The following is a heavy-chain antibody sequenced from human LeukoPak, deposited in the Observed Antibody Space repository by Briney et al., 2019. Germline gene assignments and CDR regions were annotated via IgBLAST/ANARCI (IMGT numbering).Heavy chain of an antibody. CDR3: TVSGYSSSWYAFGY. CDR1: GFTFSNAW. CDR2: IKSKTDGGTT. Sequence: PGGSLRLSCAASGFTFSNAWMSWVRQAPGKGLEWVGRIKSKTDGGTTDYAASVKGRFTISRDDSKNRLYLQMNSLKTEDTAVYYCTVSGYSSSWYAFGYWGQGTLVTVSS. D-gene: IGHD6-13*01. V-gene: IGHV3-15*01. J-gene: IGHJ4*02.